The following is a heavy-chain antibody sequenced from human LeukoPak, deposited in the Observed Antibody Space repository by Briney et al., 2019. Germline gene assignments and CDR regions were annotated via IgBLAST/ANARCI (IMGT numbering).Heavy chain of an antibody. Sequence: GGSLRLSCAASGFTVSNDYMSWVRQAPGKGLEWVSAISGSGGSTYYADSVKGRFTISRDNSKNTLYLQMNSLRAEDTAVYYCAKDIRDYYGSGISPAYYYYGMDVWGQGTTVTVSS. D-gene: IGHD3-10*01. V-gene: IGHV3-23*01. CDR1: GFTVSNDY. CDR3: AKDIRDYYGSGISPAYYYYGMDV. J-gene: IGHJ6*02. CDR2: ISGSGGST.